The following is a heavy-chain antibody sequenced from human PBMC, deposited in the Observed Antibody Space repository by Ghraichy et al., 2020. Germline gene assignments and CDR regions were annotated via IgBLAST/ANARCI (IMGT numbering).Heavy chain of an antibody. J-gene: IGHJ5*02. Sequence: SETLSLTCAVYGGSFSDYDWTWIRQPPGKGLEWVGEINDSGSIAYNASRKSRVSISLDTSNNQFSLKLSSVTAADTAVYFCARVVFSNNWTPVHWFDPCGEGTLVIVSS. CDR1: GGSFSDYD. CDR3: ARVVFSNNWTPVHWFDP. CDR2: INDSGSI. D-gene: IGHD1-1*01. V-gene: IGHV4-34*01.